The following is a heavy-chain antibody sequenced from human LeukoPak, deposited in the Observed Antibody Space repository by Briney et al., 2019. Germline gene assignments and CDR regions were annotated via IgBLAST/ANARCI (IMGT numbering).Heavy chain of an antibody. CDR2: IKPNTGGT. CDR3: ARQAATGAWLDP. Sequence: ASVKVSCEASGYTFTDHYMHWVRQAPGQGFEWMGWIKPNTGGTHYAQKLQGRVTMTTDTSISTAYMELSSLTSDDTAVYYCARQAATGAWLDPWGQGTLVTVSS. J-gene: IGHJ5*02. CDR1: GYTFTDHY. D-gene: IGHD6-25*01. V-gene: IGHV1-2*02.